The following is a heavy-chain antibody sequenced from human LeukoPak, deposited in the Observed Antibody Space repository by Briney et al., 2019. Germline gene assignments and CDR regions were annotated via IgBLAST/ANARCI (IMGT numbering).Heavy chain of an antibody. CDR3: ARDGSGSYAGDAFDI. CDR2: INHSGST. CDR1: GGSFSGYY. Sequence: PSGTLSLTCAVYGGSFSGYYWSWIRQPPGKGLEWIGEINHSGSTNYNPSLKSRVTISVDTSKNQFSLKLSSVTAADTAVYYCARDGSGSYAGDAFDIWGQGTMVTVSS. D-gene: IGHD1-26*01. J-gene: IGHJ3*02. V-gene: IGHV4-34*01.